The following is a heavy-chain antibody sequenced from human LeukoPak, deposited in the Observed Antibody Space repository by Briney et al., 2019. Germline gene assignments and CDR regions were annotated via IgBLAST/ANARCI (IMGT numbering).Heavy chain of an antibody. V-gene: IGHV4-59*01. D-gene: IGHD3-22*01. CDR3: ARTDSYYDSSGYWHYYFDY. CDR1: GGSISSYY. J-gene: IGHJ4*02. CDR2: IYYSGST. Sequence: PSETLSLTCTVSGGSISSYYWSWIRQPPGKGLEWIGYIYYSGSTNYNPSLKSRVTISVDTSKNQFSLKLSPVTAADTAVYYCARTDSYYDSSGYWHYYFDYWGQGTLVTVSS.